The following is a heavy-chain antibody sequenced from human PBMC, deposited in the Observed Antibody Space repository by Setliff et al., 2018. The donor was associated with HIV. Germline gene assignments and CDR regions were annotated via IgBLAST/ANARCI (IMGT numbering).Heavy chain of an antibody. Sequence: PGESLKISCAASGFTFRSYWLSWVRQAPGKGLEWVASIKEDGSEKYYVDSVKGRFTISRDNAKNSLFLQVNSLRAEDTAVYYCARVVATSDYWGQGTLVTV. CDR1: GFTFRSYW. V-gene: IGHV3-7*01. D-gene: IGHD5-12*01. J-gene: IGHJ4*02. CDR3: ARVVATSDY. CDR2: IKEDGSEK.